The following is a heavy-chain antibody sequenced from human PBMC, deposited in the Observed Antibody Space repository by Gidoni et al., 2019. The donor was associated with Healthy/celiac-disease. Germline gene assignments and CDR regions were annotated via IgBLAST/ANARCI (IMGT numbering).Heavy chain of an antibody. CDR2: IWYDGSNK. J-gene: IGHJ6*03. V-gene: IGHV3-33*01. D-gene: IGHD3-10*01. Sequence: QVQLVESGGGVVQPGRSLRLSCPASGFTFSSYGMHWVRQAPGKGLEWVAVIWYDGSNKYYADSVKGRFTISRDNSKNTLYLQMNSLRAEDTAVYYCARDNGVYYYYYYMDVWGKGTTVTVSS. CDR3: ARDNGVYYYYYYMDV. CDR1: GFTFSSYG.